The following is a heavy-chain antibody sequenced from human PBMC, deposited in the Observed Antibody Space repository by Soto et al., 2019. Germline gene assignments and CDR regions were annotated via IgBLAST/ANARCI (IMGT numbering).Heavy chain of an antibody. Sequence: SETLSLTCTVSGGSISSYYWSWIRQPPGKGLEWIGYIYYSGSTNYNPSLKSRVTISVDTSKNQFSLKLSSVTAADTAVYYCARRRLITIFGVVVEAGFDYWGQGTLVTVSS. J-gene: IGHJ4*02. V-gene: IGHV4-59*08. D-gene: IGHD3-3*01. CDR1: GGSISSYY. CDR3: ARRRLITIFGVVVEAGFDY. CDR2: IYYSGST.